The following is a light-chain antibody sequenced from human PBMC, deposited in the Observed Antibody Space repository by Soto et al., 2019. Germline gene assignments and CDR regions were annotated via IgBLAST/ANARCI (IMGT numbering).Light chain of an antibody. J-gene: IGKJ2*01. V-gene: IGKV3-15*01. CDR2: GAS. CDR3: QQYNNWPPYT. Sequence: EIVMTQSPATLSVSPGERATLSCRASQSVSSNLAWYQQKPGQAPRLLIYGASTRATGIPARFSGSGSGTEFTLTIRSLQSEDFALYYRQQYNNWPPYTFGQGTKLEIK. CDR1: QSVSSN.